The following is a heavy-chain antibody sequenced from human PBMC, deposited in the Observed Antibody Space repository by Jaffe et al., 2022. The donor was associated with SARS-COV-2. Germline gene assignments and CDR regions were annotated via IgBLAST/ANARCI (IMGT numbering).Heavy chain of an antibody. J-gene: IGHJ6*03. CDR1: GGSFSGYY. Sequence: QVQLQQWGAGLLKPSETLSLTCAVYGGSFSGYYWSWIRQPPGKGLEWIGEINHSGSTNYNPSLKSRVTISVDTSKNQFSLKLSSVTAADTAVYYCARLDTLGWVRGLRQAYYYMDVWGKGTTVTVSS. D-gene: IGHD3-10*01. CDR3: ARLDTLGWVRGLRQAYYYMDV. V-gene: IGHV4-34*01. CDR2: INHSGST.